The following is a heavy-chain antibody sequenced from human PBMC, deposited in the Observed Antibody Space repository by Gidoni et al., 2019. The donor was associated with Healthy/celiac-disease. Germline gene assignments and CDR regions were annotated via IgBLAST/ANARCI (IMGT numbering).Heavy chain of an antibody. J-gene: IGHJ3*02. CDR3: VGHCSGGSCSYSTVATKKREAFDI. D-gene: IGHD2-15*01. CDR1: GFTFSSYA. CDR2: ISSNGGST. Sequence: EVQLVESGGGLVQPGGSLRLSCSASGFTFSSYAMHWVRQAPGKGLEYVSAISSNGGSTYYADSVKGRFTISRDNSKNTLYLQMSSLRAEDTAVYYCVGHCSGGSCSYSTVATKKREAFDIWGQGTMVTVSS. V-gene: IGHV3-64D*06.